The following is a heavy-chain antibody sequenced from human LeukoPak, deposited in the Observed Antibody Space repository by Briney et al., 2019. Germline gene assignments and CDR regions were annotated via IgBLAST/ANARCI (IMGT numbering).Heavy chain of an antibody. CDR1: GYTFTGYY. D-gene: IGHD5-18*01. CDR2: INPNSGSR. CDR3: ARGDGYSYGYLGY. V-gene: IGHV1-2*02. J-gene: IGHJ4*02. Sequence: GASVKVSCKAFGYTFTGYYMHWVRQAPGHGLERMGWINPNSGSRSYAQKFQGRVTMTRDTSISTAYMELSRLKSDDTAVYYCARGDGYSYGYLGYWGQGTLVTVSS.